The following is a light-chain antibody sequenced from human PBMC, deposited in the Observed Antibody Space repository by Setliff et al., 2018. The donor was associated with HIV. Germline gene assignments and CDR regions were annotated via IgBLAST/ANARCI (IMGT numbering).Light chain of an antibody. J-gene: IGLJ2*01. Sequence: QSALTQPPSMSGAPGQRVTLSCTGSASNIGAGYAVHWYQQFPGTVPKLLIFGNKNRPAGVPDRFSGSKSGTSGFLVITGLQAEDEADYYCQSFDNRLEGAIFGGGTKVTVL. V-gene: IGLV1-40*01. CDR3: QSFDNRLEGAI. CDR1: ASNIGAGYA. CDR2: GNK.